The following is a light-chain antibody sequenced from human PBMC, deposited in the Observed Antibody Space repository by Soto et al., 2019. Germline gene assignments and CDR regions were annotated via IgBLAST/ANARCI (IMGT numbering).Light chain of an antibody. V-gene: IGKV3-15*01. Sequence: EIVLTQSPATLSVSPGERATLSCRASQSVSINLAWYQQKPGQAPRLLIYGASTRATGVAARFSGTRSGTEFTLIISNLQSEDSAIYYCQQYDNWPSAVTFGGGTKVEIK. CDR1: QSVSIN. J-gene: IGKJ4*01. CDR3: QQYDNWPSAVT. CDR2: GAS.